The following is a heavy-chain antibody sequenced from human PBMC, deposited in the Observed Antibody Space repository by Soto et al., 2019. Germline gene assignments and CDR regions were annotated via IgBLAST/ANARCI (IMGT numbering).Heavy chain of an antibody. V-gene: IGHV4-39*01. CDR1: GFTFSSYA. CDR2: IYYSGST. J-gene: IGHJ6*02. CDR3: ARRGGGGIVVVVAEGMDV. D-gene: IGHD2-15*01. Sequence: PGGSLRLSCAASGFTFSSYAMSWVRQPPGKGLEWIGSIYYSGSTYYNPSLKSRVTISVDTSKNQFSLKLSSVTAADTAVYYCARRGGGGIVVVVAEGMDVWGQGTTVTVSS.